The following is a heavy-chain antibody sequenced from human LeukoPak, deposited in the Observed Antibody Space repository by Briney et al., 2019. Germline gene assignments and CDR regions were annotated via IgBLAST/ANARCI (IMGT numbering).Heavy chain of an antibody. CDR3: TASHDYGDYEFDY. D-gene: IGHD4-17*01. J-gene: IGHJ4*02. CDR2: IKSKTDGGTT. V-gene: IGHV3-15*01. Sequence: GGSLRLSCAASGFTFSNAWMSWVRQAPGKGLEWVGRIKSKTDGGTTDYAAPVKGRFTISRDDSKNTLYLQMNSLKTEDTAVHYCTASHDYGDYEFDYWGQGTLVTVSS. CDR1: GFTFSNAW.